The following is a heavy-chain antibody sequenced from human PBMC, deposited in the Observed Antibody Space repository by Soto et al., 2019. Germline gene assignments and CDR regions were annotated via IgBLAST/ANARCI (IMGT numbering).Heavy chain of an antibody. CDR2: ISAYNGDT. J-gene: IGHJ6*03. Sequence: QDQLVQSGGEVKKPGASVKVSCKASGYSFTNYGITWVRQAPGQGFEWMGWISAYNGDTNYAQKLQGRVTMTTCASTSTAYLELRSLRSDDTAVYYCARDRGVAPPVAGNTHYYYYMDVWGKGTTVTVSS. V-gene: IGHV1-18*01. CDR3: ARDRGVAPPVAGNTHYYYYMDV. D-gene: IGHD6-19*01. CDR1: GYSFTNYG.